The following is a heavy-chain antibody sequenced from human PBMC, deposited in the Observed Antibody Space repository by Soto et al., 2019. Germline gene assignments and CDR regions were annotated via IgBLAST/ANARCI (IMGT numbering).Heavy chain of an antibody. CDR1: GGSISSGDYY. CDR3: ARNSDYGDYEDFDY. Sequence: SETLSLTCTVSGGSISSGDYYWSWIRQPPGKGLEWIGYIYYSGSTYYNPSLKSRVTISVDTSKNQFSLKLSSVTAADTAVYYCARNSDYGDYEDFDYWGQGTLVTVSS. CDR2: IYYSGST. V-gene: IGHV4-30-4*01. J-gene: IGHJ4*02. D-gene: IGHD4-17*01.